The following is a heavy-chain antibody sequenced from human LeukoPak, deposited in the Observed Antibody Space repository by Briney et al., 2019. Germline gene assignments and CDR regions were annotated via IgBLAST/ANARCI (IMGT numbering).Heavy chain of an antibody. CDR1: GFTFSSYG. CDR3: AKGHGFWSMATSLAPDY. J-gene: IGHJ4*02. D-gene: IGHD3-3*01. Sequence: GGSLRLSCAASGFTFSSYGMHWVRQAPGKGLEWVAFIRYDGSNKYYADSVKGRFTISRDNSKSTLYLQMNSLRAEDTAVYYCAKGHGFWSMATSLAPDYWGQGTLVTVSS. CDR2: IRYDGSNK. V-gene: IGHV3-30*02.